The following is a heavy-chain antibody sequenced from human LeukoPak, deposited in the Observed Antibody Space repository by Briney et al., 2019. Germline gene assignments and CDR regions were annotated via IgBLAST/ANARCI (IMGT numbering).Heavy chain of an antibody. V-gene: IGHV4-34*01. Sequence: SETLSLTCAVYGGSFSGYYWSWIRQPPGKGLEWIGEINHSGSTNYNPSLKSRVTISVDTSKNQFSLKLSSVTAADTAVYYCARRRGYYGSGSYYNGPAPNWFDPWGQGTLVTVSS. CDR3: ARRRGYYGSGSYYNGPAPNWFDP. CDR2: INHSGST. D-gene: IGHD3-10*01. CDR1: GGSFSGYY. J-gene: IGHJ5*02.